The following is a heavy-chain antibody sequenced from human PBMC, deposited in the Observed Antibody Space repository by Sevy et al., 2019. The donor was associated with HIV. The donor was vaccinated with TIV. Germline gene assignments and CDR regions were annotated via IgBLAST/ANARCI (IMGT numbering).Heavy chain of an antibody. D-gene: IGHD2-15*01. V-gene: IGHV4-39*01. CDR3: ARYDYPVVANPFDY. CDR1: GGSISSSSYY. CDR2: IYYSGST. J-gene: IGHJ4*02. Sequence: SETLSLTCTVSGGSISSSSYYWGWIRQPPGKGLEWIGRIYYSGSTYYNPSLRSRVTISVDTSKIQFSLKLSSVTAADTAVYYCARYDYPVVANPFDYWGQGTLVTVSS.